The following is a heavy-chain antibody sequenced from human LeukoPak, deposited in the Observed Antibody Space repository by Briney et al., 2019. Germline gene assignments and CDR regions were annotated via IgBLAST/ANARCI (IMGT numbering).Heavy chain of an antibody. CDR2: IYSGGNT. D-gene: IGHD2-2*01. Sequence: GGSLRLSCAASGFTVSINYMSWVRQAPGKGLEWVSVIYSGGNTYYADSVKGRFTISRDNSKNTVYLQMNSLRAGDTAVYYCARGETSSYDYWGQGTLVTVSS. J-gene: IGHJ4*02. V-gene: IGHV3-53*01. CDR3: ARGETSSYDY. CDR1: GFTVSINY.